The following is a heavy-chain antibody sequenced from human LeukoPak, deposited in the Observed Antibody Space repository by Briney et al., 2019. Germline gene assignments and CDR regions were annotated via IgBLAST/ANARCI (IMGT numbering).Heavy chain of an antibody. V-gene: IGHV4-59*01. CDR3: ARETPGAGHFDY. CDR1: GGSINYYY. D-gene: IGHD7-27*01. Sequence: SETLSLTCTVSGGSINYYYWMWIRQPPGKGLEWIGYIYYSGGTHYNPSLKSRVTMLVDTSKNQFSLKLTAVTAADTAVYYRARETPGAGHFDYWGQGSLVTVSS. J-gene: IGHJ4*02. CDR2: IYYSGGT.